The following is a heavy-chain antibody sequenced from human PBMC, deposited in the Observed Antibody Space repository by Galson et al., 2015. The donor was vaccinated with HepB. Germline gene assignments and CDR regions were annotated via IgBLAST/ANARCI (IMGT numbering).Heavy chain of an antibody. CDR2: TYYRAKWYS. Sequence: CAISGDSVSNNNAAWSWIRLSPLRGLEWLGRTYYRAKWYSDYGVSVKGRITIKPDTSKNQFSLQLGSVTPEDTAVYYCAKVSGTIYYYGMDVWGQGTTVAVSS. CDR3: AKVSGTIYYYGMDV. D-gene: IGHD6-13*01. CDR1: GDSVSNNNAA. V-gene: IGHV6-1*01. J-gene: IGHJ6*02.